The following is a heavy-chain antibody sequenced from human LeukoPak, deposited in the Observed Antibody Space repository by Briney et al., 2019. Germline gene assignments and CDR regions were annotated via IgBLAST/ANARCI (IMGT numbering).Heavy chain of an antibody. CDR1: GFTFNNHA. J-gene: IGHJ6*03. V-gene: IGHV3-23*01. CDR3: AKDLEYYYYYYMDV. CDR2: ISGSGGST. Sequence: GGSLRLSCTASGFTFNNHAMNWVRQAPGKGLEWVSAISGSGGSTYYADSVKGRFTISRDNSKNTLYLQMNSLRAEDTAVYYCAKDLEYYYYYYMDVWGKGTTVTVSS.